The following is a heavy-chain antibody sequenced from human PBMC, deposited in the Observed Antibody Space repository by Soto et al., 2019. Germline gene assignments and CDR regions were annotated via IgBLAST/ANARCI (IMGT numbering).Heavy chain of an antibody. V-gene: IGHV4-31*03. CDR1: GGSISSGGYY. CDR3: ARAESGDKRSRPYGMDV. J-gene: IGHJ6*02. D-gene: IGHD2-21*02. CDR2: IYYSGST. Sequence: PSETLSLTCTVSGGSISSGGYYWSWIRQHPGKGLEWIGYIYYSGSTYYNPSLKSRVTISVDTSKNQFSLKLSSVTAADTAVYYCARAESGDKRSRPYGMDVWDQGTTVTVSS.